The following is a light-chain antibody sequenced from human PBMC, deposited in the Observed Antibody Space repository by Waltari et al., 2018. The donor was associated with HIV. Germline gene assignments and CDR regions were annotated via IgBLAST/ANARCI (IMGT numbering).Light chain of an antibody. CDR1: RTNFEFHY. CDR3: GAWYDSVSAWV. J-gene: IGLJ3*02. Sequence: QSVLPQPPSASGTPGQRILISCSGGRTNFEFHYVNWSHPLPGTAPTLLIQNNNQRASRVPVRVSASNSGTSASLAIRGRRAEDEADYDCGAWYDSVSAWVFGGVTKLSVL. CDR2: NNN. V-gene: IGLV1-47*01.